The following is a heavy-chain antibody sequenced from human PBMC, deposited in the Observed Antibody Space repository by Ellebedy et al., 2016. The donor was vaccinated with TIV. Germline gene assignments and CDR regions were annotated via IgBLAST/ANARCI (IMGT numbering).Heavy chain of an antibody. CDR3: ARTRIVGATRGPDYFDY. J-gene: IGHJ4*02. CDR1: GYTFTSYY. CDR2: INPSGGST. Sequence: ASVKVSCKASGYTFTSYYMHWVRQAPGQGLEWMGIINPSGGSTSYAQKFQGRVTMTRDTSTSTVYMELSSLRSEDTAVYYCARTRIVGATRGPDYFDYWGQGTLVTVSS. D-gene: IGHD1-26*01. V-gene: IGHV1-46*01.